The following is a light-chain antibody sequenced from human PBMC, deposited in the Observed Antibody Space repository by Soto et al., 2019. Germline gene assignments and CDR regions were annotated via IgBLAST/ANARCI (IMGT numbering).Light chain of an antibody. CDR3: SSYGGSSTL. J-gene: IGLJ3*02. Sequence: QSVLTQPASLSGSPGQSITISCTGTSSDIGSYNYVSWYQQHPGKAPKLMIFDVSYRPSGISDRFSGSKSGNTASLTISGLQPEDEADYYCSSYGGSSTLFGGGTK. CDR1: SSDIGSYNY. CDR2: DVS. V-gene: IGLV2-14*03.